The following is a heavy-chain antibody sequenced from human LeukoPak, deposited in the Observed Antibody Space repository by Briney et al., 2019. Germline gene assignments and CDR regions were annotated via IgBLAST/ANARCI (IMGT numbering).Heavy chain of an antibody. V-gene: IGHV1-2*02. CDR1: GYTFTGYY. CDR2: INPNSGGT. J-gene: IGHJ3*02. Sequence: ASVKVSCKASGYTFTGYYMHWVRQAPGQGLEWMGWINPNSGGTNYAQKLQGRVTMTTDTSTSTAYMELRSLRSDDTAVYYCARDLKTRYYYGSGSQNDAFDIWGQGTMVTVSS. D-gene: IGHD3-10*01. CDR3: ARDLKTRYYYGSGSQNDAFDI.